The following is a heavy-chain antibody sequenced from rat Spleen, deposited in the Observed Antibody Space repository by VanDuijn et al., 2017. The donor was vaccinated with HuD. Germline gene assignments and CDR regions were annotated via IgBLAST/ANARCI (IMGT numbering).Heavy chain of an antibody. CDR2: IWSGGST. V-gene: IGHV2-1*01. CDR3: TSRMGEPDY. J-gene: IGHJ2*01. CDR1: GFSLTSNS. Sequence: QVQLKELGPGLVQPSQTLSLTCTVSGFSLTSNSVSWVRQPPGKGLEWMGAIWSGGSTDYNSALKSRLSISRDTSKSQVFLKMNSLQTEDTAIYFCTSRMGEPDYWGQGVMVTVSS. D-gene: IGHD1-12*02.